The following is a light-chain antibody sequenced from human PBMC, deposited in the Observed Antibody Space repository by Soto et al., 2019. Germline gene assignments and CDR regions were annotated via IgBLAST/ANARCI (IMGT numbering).Light chain of an antibody. CDR2: WAS. CDR1: DXFLYSYNKKNY. CDR3: QRYYENPWT. J-gene: IGKJ1*01. Sequence: IVLPQSPDSLAVSLSYTPTVNVKSIDXFLYSYNKKNYLSWYQQKAGQPPKLLIHWASNREFGVPDRFSGSGSGADFTLTISSLQTEDVAVYYCQRYYENPWTFGQGTMV. V-gene: IGKV4-1*01.